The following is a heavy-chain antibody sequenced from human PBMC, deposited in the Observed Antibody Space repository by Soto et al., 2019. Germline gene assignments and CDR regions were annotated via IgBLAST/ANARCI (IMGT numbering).Heavy chain of an antibody. D-gene: IGHD6-6*01. CDR1: GFTFSSYG. CDR3: AKGRGGAARPLDY. J-gene: IGHJ4*02. Sequence: QVQLVESGGGVVQPGRSLRLSCAASGFTFSSYGMHWVRQAPGKGLEWVAVISYDGSNKYYADSVKGRFTISRDNSKNTLYLQMNSLRAEDTAVYYCAKGRGGAARPLDYWGQGTLVTVSS. CDR2: ISYDGSNK. V-gene: IGHV3-30*18.